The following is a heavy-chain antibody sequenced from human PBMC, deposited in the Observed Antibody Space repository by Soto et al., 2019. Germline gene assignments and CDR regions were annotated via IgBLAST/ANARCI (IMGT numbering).Heavy chain of an antibody. J-gene: IGHJ6*02. V-gene: IGHV3-30-3*01. CDR2: IPYDGSNK. Sequence: PGGSLRLSCAASGFTFSSYAMHWVRQAPGKGLEWVAVIPYDGSNKYYADSVKGRFTISRDNSKNTLYLQMNSLRAEDTAVYYCAREGELYSLYYYYGMDVWGQGTTVTVSS. CDR1: GFTFSSYA. D-gene: IGHD3-16*01. CDR3: AREGELYSLYYYYGMDV.